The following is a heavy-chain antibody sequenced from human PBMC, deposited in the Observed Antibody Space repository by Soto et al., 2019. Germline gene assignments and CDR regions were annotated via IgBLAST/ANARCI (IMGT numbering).Heavy chain of an antibody. CDR2: INAGSGDP. J-gene: IGHJ3*02. CDR3: ARGHSRSSYDAFDI. D-gene: IGHD6-6*01. Sequence: GASVKVSCKACGYTFTNYGMHWVRQAPGQRLEWMGWINAGSGDPKYSQQFQGRVTISTDTSATTAYMELSSLRSEDAAVYYCARGHSRSSYDAFDIWGHGTMVTVSS. CDR1: GYTFTNYG. V-gene: IGHV1-3*01.